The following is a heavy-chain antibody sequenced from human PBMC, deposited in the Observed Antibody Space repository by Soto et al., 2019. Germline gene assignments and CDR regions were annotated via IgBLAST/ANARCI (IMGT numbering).Heavy chain of an antibody. CDR2: INHSGST. CDR1: GGSFSGYY. V-gene: IGHV4-34*01. J-gene: IGHJ6*02. Sequence: PSETLSLTCAVYGGSFSGYYWSWIRQPPGKGLEWIGEINHSGSTNYNPSLKSRVTISVDTSKNQFSLKLSSVTAADTAVYYCARGAPSYYYYGMDVWGQGTTVTVSS. CDR3: ARGAPSYYYYGMDV.